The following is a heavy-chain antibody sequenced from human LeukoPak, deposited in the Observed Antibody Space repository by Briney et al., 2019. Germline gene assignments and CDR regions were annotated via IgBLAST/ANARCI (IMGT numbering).Heavy chain of an antibody. Sequence: SQTLSLTCAISGDSVSSNSAAWNWITQSPSRSLEWLGRTYYRSKWYNEYAISVKSPITINADTSKNQFSLQLNSVTPEDTAVYYCARELTGFDYWGQGTLVTVSS. CDR3: ARELTGFDY. CDR2: TYYRSKWYN. CDR1: GDSVSSNSAA. J-gene: IGHJ4*02. D-gene: IGHD7-27*01. V-gene: IGHV6-1*01.